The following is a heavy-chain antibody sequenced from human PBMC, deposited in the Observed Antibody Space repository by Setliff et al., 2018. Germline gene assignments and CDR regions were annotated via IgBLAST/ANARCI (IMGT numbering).Heavy chain of an antibody. J-gene: IGHJ6*03. V-gene: IGHV1-69*05. CDR2: TIPIFGTT. CDR3: VREGVDRRSSTDYRYYMDV. Sequence: SVKVSCKASGGTFSSYGISWVRQAPGQGLEWMGGTIPIFGTTDYAQKFQGRATIITDESTSTAFMQLSSLRSEDTAVYYCVREGVDRRSSTDYRYYMDVWGKGTTVTVSS. D-gene: IGHD6-6*01. CDR1: GGTFSSYG.